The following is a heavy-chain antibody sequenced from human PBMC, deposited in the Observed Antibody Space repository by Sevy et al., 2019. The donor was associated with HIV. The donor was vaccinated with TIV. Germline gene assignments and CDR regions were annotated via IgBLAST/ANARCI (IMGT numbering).Heavy chain of an antibody. J-gene: IGHJ4*02. Sequence: GGSLRLSCAASGFTFSSHWMNWVRQAPGKGLEWVANIKQDESEKYYVASVKGRFTISRDNAKNSVYLQMNSLRPEDTAIYYCARGNSGSFDYWGQGTLVTVSS. CDR1: GFTFSSHW. CDR3: ARGNSGSFDY. D-gene: IGHD3-22*01. V-gene: IGHV3-7*04. CDR2: IKQDESEK.